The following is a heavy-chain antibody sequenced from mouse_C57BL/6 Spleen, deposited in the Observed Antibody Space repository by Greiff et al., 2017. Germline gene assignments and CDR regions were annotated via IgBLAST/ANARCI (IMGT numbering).Heavy chain of an antibody. V-gene: IGHV1-9*01. D-gene: IGHD4-1*01. CDR3: ARRPRGGTNYYAMDY. CDR2: ILPGSGST. Sequence: VKVVESGAELMKPGASVKLSCKATGYTFTGYWIEWVKQRPGHGLEWIGEILPGSGSTNYNEKFKGKATFPADTSSNTAYMQLSSLTTEDSAIYYCARRPRGGTNYYAMDYWGQGTSVTVSS. CDR1: GYTFTGYW. J-gene: IGHJ4*01.